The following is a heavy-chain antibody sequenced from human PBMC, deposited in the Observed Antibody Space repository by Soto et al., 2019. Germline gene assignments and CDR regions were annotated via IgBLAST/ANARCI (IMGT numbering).Heavy chain of an antibody. CDR1: GFIFNTYA. J-gene: IGHJ4*02. V-gene: IGHV3-23*01. D-gene: IGHD6-19*01. CDR3: AKSWGTGGWYVAFDS. Sequence: EVQLLESGGGLEQPGGPLRLSCVASGFIFNTYAMSWVRQSPGRGLEWVSSISGSGENTFYADSVKGRFTISRDNSKNTLYLQVSGLRAEDTAVYYCAKSWGTGGWYVAFDSWGQGTPVTVSS. CDR2: ISGSGENT.